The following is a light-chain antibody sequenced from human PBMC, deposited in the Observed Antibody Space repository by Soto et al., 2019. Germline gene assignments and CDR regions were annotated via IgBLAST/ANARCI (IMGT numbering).Light chain of an antibody. Sequence: EIVLTQSPGTRSLSPGEEATLSCRASQSVSSTSLAWYQRKPGQPPRLLIYGASSRATDIPNRFSGSGSGTDFTLTITRLEPEDFAVYFCQQYGGSPPTFGQGTKVEIK. CDR2: GAS. J-gene: IGKJ1*01. V-gene: IGKV3-20*01. CDR3: QQYGGSPPT. CDR1: QSVSSTS.